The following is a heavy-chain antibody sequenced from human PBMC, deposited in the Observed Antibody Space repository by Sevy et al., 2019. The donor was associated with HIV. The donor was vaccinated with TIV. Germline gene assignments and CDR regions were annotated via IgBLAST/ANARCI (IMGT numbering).Heavy chain of an antibody. CDR2: ISDSGDRT. CDR3: AKERGYGDYAIEGFDY. V-gene: IGHV3-23*01. CDR1: GFTFSSYA. J-gene: IGHJ4*02. D-gene: IGHD4-17*01. Sequence: GGSLRLSCAASGFTFSSYAMNWVRQAPGKGLEWDSAISDSGDRTWYPDSVKGRFTISRDNSKNTGSLQMNSLRAEDTAVYYCAKERGYGDYAIEGFDYWGQGTLVTVSS.